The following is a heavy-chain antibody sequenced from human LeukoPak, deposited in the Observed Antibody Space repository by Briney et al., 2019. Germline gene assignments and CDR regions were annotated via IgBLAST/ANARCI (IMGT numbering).Heavy chain of an antibody. CDR1: GYTFTDYY. CDR3: ARDLAMYSPDLDY. D-gene: IGHD1-26*01. CDR2: INPKTGVT. Sequence: ASVKVSCKASGYTFTDYYLHLVRQAPGHGLEGMGWINPKTGVTKYAQNFQGRVTMTRDTSISTAYMEVSRLRSDDTAVFYCARDLAMYSPDLDYWGQGTLVTVSS. V-gene: IGHV1-2*02. J-gene: IGHJ4*02.